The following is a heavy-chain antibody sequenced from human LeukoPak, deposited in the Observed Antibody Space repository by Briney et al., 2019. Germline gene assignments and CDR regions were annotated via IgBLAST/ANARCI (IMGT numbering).Heavy chain of an antibody. Sequence: GGSLRLSCAASGFTFSSYAMSWVRQAPGKGLEWVSAISGSGGSTYYADSVKGRFTISRDNSKNTLYLQMNSLRAEDTAVYYCAKSYDYGGVSLDEDGYYFDYWGQGTLVTVSS. CDR2: ISGSGGST. D-gene: IGHD4-17*01. V-gene: IGHV3-23*01. J-gene: IGHJ4*02. CDR1: GFTFSSYA. CDR3: AKSYDYGGVSLDEDGYYFDY.